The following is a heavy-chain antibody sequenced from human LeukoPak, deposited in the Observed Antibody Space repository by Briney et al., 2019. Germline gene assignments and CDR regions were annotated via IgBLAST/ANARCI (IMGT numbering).Heavy chain of an antibody. Sequence: APVKVSCKASGYTFTGYYMHWVRQAPGQGLEWMGWINPNSGGTNYAQKFQGRVTMTRDTSISTAYMELSRLRSDDTAVYYCARELITGTTSGNYWDQGTLVTVSS. V-gene: IGHV1-2*02. D-gene: IGHD1-20*01. J-gene: IGHJ4*02. CDR2: INPNSGGT. CDR1: GYTFTGYY. CDR3: ARELITGTTSGNY.